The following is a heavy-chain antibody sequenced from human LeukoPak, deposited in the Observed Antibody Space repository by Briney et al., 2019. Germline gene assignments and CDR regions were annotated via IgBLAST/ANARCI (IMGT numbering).Heavy chain of an antibody. CDR3: AKTPGSGWYYFDY. Sequence: GGSLRLSCAASGFTFSSYAMSWVRQAPGKGLEWVSAISGSGGSTYCADSVKGRFTISRDNSKNTLYLQMNSLRAEDTAVYYCAKTPGSGWYYFDYWGQGTLVTVSS. J-gene: IGHJ4*02. V-gene: IGHV3-23*01. D-gene: IGHD6-19*01. CDR1: GFTFSSYA. CDR2: ISGSGGST.